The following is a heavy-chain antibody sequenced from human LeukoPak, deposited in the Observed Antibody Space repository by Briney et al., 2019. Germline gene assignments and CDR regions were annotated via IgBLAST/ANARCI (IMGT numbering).Heavy chain of an antibody. D-gene: IGHD3-22*01. CDR2: ISSSGSTI. V-gene: IGHV3-48*03. J-gene: IGHJ4*02. CDR1: GFTFSSYE. CDR3: ARDHYYDSSGYYY. Sequence: PGGSLRLSCAASGFTFSSYEMNWFRQAPGKGLEWVSYISSSGSTIYYADSVMGRFTISRDNAKNSLYLQMNSLRAEDTAVYYCARDHYYDSSGYYYWGQGTLVTVSS.